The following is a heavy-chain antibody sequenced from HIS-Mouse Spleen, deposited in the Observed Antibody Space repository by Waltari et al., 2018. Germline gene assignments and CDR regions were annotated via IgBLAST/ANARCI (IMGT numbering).Heavy chain of an antibody. J-gene: IGHJ4*02. V-gene: IGHV3-66*01. Sequence: EVQLVESGGGLVQPGGSLRLSCAASGFTVSSNYMSWVRPAPGKGLEWVSVIYSGGSTYYADSVKGRFTISRDNSKNTLYLQMNSLRAEDTAVYYCARGTGYSSGLDFDYWGQGTLVTVSS. CDR1: GFTVSSNY. CDR3: ARGTGYSSGLDFDY. D-gene: IGHD6-19*01. CDR2: IYSGGST.